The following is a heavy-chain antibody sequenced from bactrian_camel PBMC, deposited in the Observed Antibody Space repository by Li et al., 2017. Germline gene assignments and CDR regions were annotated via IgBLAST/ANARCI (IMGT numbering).Heavy chain of an antibody. V-gene: IGHV3S40*01. CDR3: AADAGRYCFGLCSFGY. J-gene: IGHJ6*01. CDR2: INSAGATT. Sequence: CAASGFTFTSFAMSWVRQARGKGLEWVSGINSAGATTYYPQSMKGRVTIARDNAKNTLTLQMDSLKTEDTAVYYCAADAGRYCFGLCSFGYWGQGTQVTVS. CDR1: GFTFTSFA. D-gene: IGHD1*01.